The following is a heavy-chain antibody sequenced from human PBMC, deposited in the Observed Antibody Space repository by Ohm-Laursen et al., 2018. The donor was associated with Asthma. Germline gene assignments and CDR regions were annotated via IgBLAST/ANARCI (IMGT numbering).Heavy chain of an antibody. CDR3: ARGKYYYDSSGIFDY. Sequence: SLSLSCAASGFTFSSYSMNWVRHAPGKGLEWVSSISSNSSYIYYADSVKGRFTISRDNAKNSLYLQMNSLRAEDTAVYYCARGKYYYDSSGIFDYWGQGTLVTVSS. CDR1: GFTFSSYS. D-gene: IGHD3-22*01. V-gene: IGHV3-21*01. CDR2: ISSNSSYI. J-gene: IGHJ4*02.